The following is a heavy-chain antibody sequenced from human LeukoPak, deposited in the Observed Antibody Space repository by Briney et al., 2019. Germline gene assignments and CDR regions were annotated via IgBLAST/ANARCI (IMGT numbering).Heavy chain of an antibody. D-gene: IGHD6-19*01. CDR2: ISWNSDKI. CDR1: GFTFTNAW. V-gene: IGHV3-9*03. Sequence: GGSLRLSCAASGFTFTNAWMSWVRQAPGKGLEWVSGISWNSDKIGYADSVKGRFTISRDNAKNSLYLQVNSLRAEDMALYYCAKDMGSSGWFNAFDIWGQGTMVTVSS. J-gene: IGHJ3*02. CDR3: AKDMGSSGWFNAFDI.